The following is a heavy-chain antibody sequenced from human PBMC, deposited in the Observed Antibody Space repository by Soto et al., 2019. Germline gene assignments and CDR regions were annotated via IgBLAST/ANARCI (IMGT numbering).Heavy chain of an antibody. CDR1: SGSISSSNW. J-gene: IGHJ4*02. Sequence: PSETLSLTCAVSSGSISSSNWWSWVRQPPGKGLEWIGEIYHSGSTNYNPSLKSRVTISVDKSKNQFSLKLSSVTAADTAVYYWARGYCSGSSCYENYFDYWGQGTLVTVSS. D-gene: IGHD2-15*01. CDR2: IYHSGST. V-gene: IGHV4-4*02. CDR3: ARGYCSGSSCYENYFDY.